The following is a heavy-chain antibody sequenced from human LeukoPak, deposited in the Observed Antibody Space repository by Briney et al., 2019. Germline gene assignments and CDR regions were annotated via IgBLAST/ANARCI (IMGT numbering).Heavy chain of an antibody. CDR1: GFTFSSYA. V-gene: IGHV3-23*01. CDR2: ISGSGGST. Sequence: GGSLRLSCAASGFTFSSYAMSWVRQAPGKGLEWVSAISGSGGSTYYADSVKGRFTISRDNSKNTLYLQMNSLRAEDTAVYYCAKGGRVTTVTTKAYFDYWGQGTLVTVSS. D-gene: IGHD4-17*01. CDR3: AKGGRVTTVTTKAYFDY. J-gene: IGHJ4*02.